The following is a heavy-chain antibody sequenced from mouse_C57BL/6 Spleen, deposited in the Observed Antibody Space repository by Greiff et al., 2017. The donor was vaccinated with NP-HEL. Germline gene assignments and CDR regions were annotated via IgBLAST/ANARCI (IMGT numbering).Heavy chain of an antibody. CDR3: ARQGTGYYCDY. CDR2: ISSGGSYT. J-gene: IGHJ2*01. Sequence: EVQRVESGGDLVKPGGSLKLSCAASGFTFSSYGMSWVRQTPDKRLEWVATISSGGSYTYYPDSVQGRFTISRDNAKNTLYLQMRSLKSEDTAMYYCARQGTGYYCDYWGQGTTLTVSS. V-gene: IGHV5-6*01. CDR1: GFTFSSYG. D-gene: IGHD4-1*01.